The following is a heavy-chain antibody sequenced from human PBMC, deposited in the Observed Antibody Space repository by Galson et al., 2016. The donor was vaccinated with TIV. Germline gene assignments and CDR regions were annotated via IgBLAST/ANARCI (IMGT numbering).Heavy chain of an antibody. CDR3: AKLRGGLYYYDSTGYYFFDS. Sequence: SLRLSCAASGFTFKKYGMAWVRQAPGKGLELVSAINGPGGTTYYADSVKDRFTVSRDNFENTLYLQMNSLSADDTAVYYCAKLRGGLYYYDSTGYYFFDSWGQGILVTVSS. V-gene: IGHV3-23*01. J-gene: IGHJ4*02. CDR2: INGPGGTT. D-gene: IGHD3-22*01. CDR1: GFTFKKYG.